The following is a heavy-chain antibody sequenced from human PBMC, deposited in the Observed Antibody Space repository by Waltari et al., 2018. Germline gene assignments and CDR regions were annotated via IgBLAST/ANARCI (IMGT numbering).Heavy chain of an antibody. CDR2: VYYSGAS. CDR1: GGSLSSSGFY. Sequence: QLQLQESGPGLVKPSETLSPSCTVSGGSLSSSGFYWGWIRQSPGKGLEWIGSVYYSGASYYNPSLESRVTMSIDTSKRHFSLRLTSVTVADTAVYYCVRPERGSYYYFDSWGQGTLVIVSS. J-gene: IGHJ4*02. CDR3: VRPERGSYYYFDS. D-gene: IGHD3-16*01. V-gene: IGHV4-39*02.